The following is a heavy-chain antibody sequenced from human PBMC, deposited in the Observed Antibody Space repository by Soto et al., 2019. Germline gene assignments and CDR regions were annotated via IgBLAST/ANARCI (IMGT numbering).Heavy chain of an antibody. J-gene: IGHJ4*02. CDR3: ARGPSSLNRLDD. Sequence: QVQLVESGGGVVQPGRSLRLSCAASGFTFSSYAMHWVRQAPGKGLEGVAVISYDGRNKYYADSVKGRFTISRDNSKNTLYLQMNSLRAEDTAVYYCARGPSSLNRLDDWGQGTLVTVSS. CDR1: GFTFSSYA. D-gene: IGHD2-2*01. V-gene: IGHV3-30*04. CDR2: ISYDGRNK.